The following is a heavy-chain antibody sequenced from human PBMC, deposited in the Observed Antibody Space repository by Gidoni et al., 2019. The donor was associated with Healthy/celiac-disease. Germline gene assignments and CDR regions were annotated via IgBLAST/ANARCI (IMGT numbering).Heavy chain of an antibody. CDR2: IDWDDDK. D-gene: IGHD3-22*01. J-gene: IGHJ4*02. CDR1: GFSLSTSGMC. Sequence: QVTLRESGPALVKPTQTLTLTCTFSGFSLSTSGMCVSWIRQPPGKALEWLALIDWDDDKYYSTPLKTRLTISKDTSKNQVVLTMTNMDPVDTATYYCARTSAASSGYYHQFDYWGQGTLVTVSS. CDR3: ARTSAASSGYYHQFDY. V-gene: IGHV2-70*01.